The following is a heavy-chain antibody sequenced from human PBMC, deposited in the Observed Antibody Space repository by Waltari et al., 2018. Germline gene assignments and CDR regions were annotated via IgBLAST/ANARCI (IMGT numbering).Heavy chain of an antibody. V-gene: IGHV4-59*01. CDR2: IYYTGIT. CDR3: ARGGGGDWEWFDP. J-gene: IGHJ5*02. Sequence: QVQLQESGPSLLKPSETLSLICTVSGGSISGFYWSWVRQPPGKGRDWIGYIYYTGITNFNPSLKSRVTMSVDTSKNQFSRKLSSVTAADTAFYYCARGGGGDWEWFDPWGQGTLVTVSS. D-gene: IGHD2-21*02. CDR1: GGSISGFY.